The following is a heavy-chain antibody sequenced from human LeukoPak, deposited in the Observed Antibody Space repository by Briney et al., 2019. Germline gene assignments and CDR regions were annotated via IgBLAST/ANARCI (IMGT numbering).Heavy chain of an antibody. CDR3: ARGRDSSGWYSAFDI. CDR1: GGSFSGYY. V-gene: IGHV4-34*01. Sequence: PSETLSLTCAVYGGSFSGYYWSWIRQPPGKGLEWIGEINHSGSTNYNPSLKSRVTISVDTSKNQFSLKLSSVTAADTAVYYCARGRDSSGWYSAFDIWGQGTMVTVSS. D-gene: IGHD6-19*01. J-gene: IGHJ3*02. CDR2: INHSGST.